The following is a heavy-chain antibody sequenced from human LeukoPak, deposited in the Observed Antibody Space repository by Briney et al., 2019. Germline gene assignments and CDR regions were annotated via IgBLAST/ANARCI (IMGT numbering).Heavy chain of an antibody. J-gene: IGHJ5*02. CDR2: IRSKAYGGTT. CDR3: TRELSPFDP. Sequence: GGSLRLSCAASGFTFSSYAMSWVRQAPGKGLEWVGFIRSKAYGGTTEYAASVKGRFTISRDDSKSIAYLQMNSLKTEDTAVYYCTRELSPFDPWGQGTLVTVSS. CDR1: GFTFSSYA. V-gene: IGHV3-49*04.